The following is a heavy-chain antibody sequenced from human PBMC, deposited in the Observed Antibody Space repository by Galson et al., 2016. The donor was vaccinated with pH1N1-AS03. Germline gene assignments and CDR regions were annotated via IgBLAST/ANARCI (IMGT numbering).Heavy chain of an antibody. V-gene: IGHV3-9*01. J-gene: IGHJ4*02. CDR3: AKDIGVLMVYTEGPFDY. CDR1: GFSFDDYA. CDR2: ISWNSDKI. D-gene: IGHD2-8*01. Sequence: SLRLSCAASGFSFDDYAMHWVRQAPGKGLEWVSSISWNSDKITYADSVKGRFPISRDNAKNSLYLEMNSLRAEDTALYYCAKDIGVLMVYTEGPFDYWGPGTLVTVSS.